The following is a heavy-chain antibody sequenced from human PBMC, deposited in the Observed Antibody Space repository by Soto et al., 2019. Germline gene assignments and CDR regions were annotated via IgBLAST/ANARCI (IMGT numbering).Heavy chain of an antibody. CDR3: VKDSLSGYYYDSSGYSDAFDI. V-gene: IGHV3-64D*08. Sequence: GGSLRLSCSASGFTFSSYSMHWVRQAPGKGLEYVSAISSNGGSTYYADYVKGRFTISRDNSKNTLYLQMSSLRAEDTAVYYCVKDSLSGYYYDSSGYSDAFDIWGQGTMVTVSS. D-gene: IGHD3-22*01. J-gene: IGHJ3*02. CDR2: ISSNGGST. CDR1: GFTFSSYS.